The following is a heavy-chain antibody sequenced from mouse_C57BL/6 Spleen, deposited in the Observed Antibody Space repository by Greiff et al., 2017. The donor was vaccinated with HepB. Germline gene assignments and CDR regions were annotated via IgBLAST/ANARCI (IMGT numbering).Heavy chain of an antibody. V-gene: IGHV1-54*01. D-gene: IGHD1-1*01. CDR3: ARQAGSSPFAY. CDR2: INPGSGGT. Sequence: QVQLQQSGAELVRPGTSVKVSCKASGYAFTNYLIEWVKQRPGQGLEWIGVINPGSGGTNYNEKFKGKATLTADKSSSTAYMQLSSLTSEDSAVYFCARQAGSSPFAYWGQGTLVTVSA. J-gene: IGHJ3*01. CDR1: GYAFTNYL.